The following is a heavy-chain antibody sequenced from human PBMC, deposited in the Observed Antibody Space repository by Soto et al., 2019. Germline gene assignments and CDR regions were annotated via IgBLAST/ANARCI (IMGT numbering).Heavy chain of an antibody. J-gene: IGHJ5*02. D-gene: IGHD2-15*01. Sequence: VGSLRLSCVGSGSTFGNYAMSWVRQAPGKGLEWVSSITGIDGRTYYADSVKGRFTISRDNPKNTLYLQMNNLRAEDTAMFYCAKDRGPYCSGGICYPPSWFDPWGQGTQVTVSS. CDR2: ITGIDGRT. V-gene: IGHV3-23*01. CDR1: GSTFGNYA. CDR3: AKDRGPYCSGGICYPPSWFDP.